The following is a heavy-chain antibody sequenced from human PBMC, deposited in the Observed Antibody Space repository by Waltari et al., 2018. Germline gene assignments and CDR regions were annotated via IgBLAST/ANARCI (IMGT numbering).Heavy chain of an antibody. Sequence: EVQLVESGGGLVKPGGSLRLSCAASGFTFSSYSMNWVRQAPGKGLEWVSSISSSSYIYYADSVKGRFTISRDNAKNSLYLQMNSLRAEDTAVYYCARVLGDYGAFDIWGQGTMVTVSS. CDR2: ISSSSYI. V-gene: IGHV3-21*01. CDR3: ARVLGDYGAFDI. CDR1: GFTFSSYS. J-gene: IGHJ3*02. D-gene: IGHD4-17*01.